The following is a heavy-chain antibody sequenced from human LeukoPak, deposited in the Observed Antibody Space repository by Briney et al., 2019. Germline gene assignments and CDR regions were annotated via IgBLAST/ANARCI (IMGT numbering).Heavy chain of an antibody. Sequence: GRSLRLSCAASGFTFSSYGMHWVRQAPGKGLEWVAVISYDGSNKYYADSVKGRFTISRDKSKNSLYLQVSSLRAEDTAVYYCARAFTIFGVSDFDYWGRGTLVTVSS. CDR1: GFTFSSYG. V-gene: IGHV3-30*03. J-gene: IGHJ4*02. D-gene: IGHD3-3*01. CDR2: ISYDGSNK. CDR3: ARAFTIFGVSDFDY.